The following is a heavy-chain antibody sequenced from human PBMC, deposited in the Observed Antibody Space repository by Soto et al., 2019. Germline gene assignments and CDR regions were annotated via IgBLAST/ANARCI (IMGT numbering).Heavy chain of an antibody. CDR2: INAGNGNT. CDR3: AKGDYDFWSGYSRNWFDP. V-gene: IGHV1-3*01. D-gene: IGHD3-3*01. Sequence: ASVKVSCKASGYTFTSYAMHWVRQAPGQRLEWMGWINAGNGNTKYSQKFQGRVTITRDTSASTAYMELSSLRSEDTAVYYCAKGDYDFWSGYSRNWFDPWGQGTLVTVS. J-gene: IGHJ5*02. CDR1: GYTFTSYA.